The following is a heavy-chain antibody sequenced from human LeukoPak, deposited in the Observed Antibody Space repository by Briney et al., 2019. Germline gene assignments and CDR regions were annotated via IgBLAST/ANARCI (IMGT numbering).Heavy chain of an antibody. CDR1: GGSISSGGYY. Sequence: TLSLTCTVSGGSISSGGYYWSWIRQHPGKGLEWIGYIYYSGSTYYNPSLKSRVTISVDTSKNQFSLKLSSVTAADTAVYYCARRFVDTAIDAFDIWGQGTMVTVSS. CDR2: IYYSGST. J-gene: IGHJ3*02. CDR3: ARRFVDTAIDAFDI. D-gene: IGHD5-18*01. V-gene: IGHV4-31*03.